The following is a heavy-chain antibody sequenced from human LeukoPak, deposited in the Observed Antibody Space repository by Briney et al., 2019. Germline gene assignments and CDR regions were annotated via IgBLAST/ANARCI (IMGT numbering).Heavy chain of an antibody. CDR2: ISAYNGNT. D-gene: IGHD2-2*01. Sequence: GASVKVSCKASGYTLTSYGISWVRQAPGQGLEWMGWISAYNGNTNYAQKLQGRVTMTTDTSTSTAYMELRSLRSDDTAVYYCAGESIVVVPAAIPFDIWAKGQWSPSLQ. J-gene: IGHJ3*02. V-gene: IGHV1-18*01. CDR3: AGESIVVVPAAIPFDI. CDR1: GYTLTSYG.